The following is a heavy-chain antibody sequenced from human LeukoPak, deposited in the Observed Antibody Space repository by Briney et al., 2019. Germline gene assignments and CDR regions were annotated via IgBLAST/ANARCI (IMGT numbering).Heavy chain of an antibody. Sequence: GGSLRLSCAASGFTFSSYAMSWVRQAPGKGLEWVSAISGSGGSTYYADSVKGWFTISRDNSKNTLYLQMNSLRAEDTAVYYCAKGIRFGLRVFDYWGQGTLVTVSS. V-gene: IGHV3-23*01. D-gene: IGHD3-10*01. CDR3: AKGIRFGLRVFDY. J-gene: IGHJ4*02. CDR2: ISGSGGST. CDR1: GFTFSSYA.